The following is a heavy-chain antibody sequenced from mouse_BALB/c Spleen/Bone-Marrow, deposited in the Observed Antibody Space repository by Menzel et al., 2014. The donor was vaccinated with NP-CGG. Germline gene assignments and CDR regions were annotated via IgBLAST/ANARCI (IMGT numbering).Heavy chain of an antibody. J-gene: IGHJ3*01. CDR3: AREARTGAWFTY. D-gene: IGHD4-1*01. V-gene: IGHV1-4*02. CDR1: GYTFTSYT. Sequence: VQRVESGAELARPGASVKMSCKASGYTFTSYTIQWVKPRPGQGLEWIGYINPSSGYTDYNQKFKDKTTLTADKSSNTAYMQLTSLTSEDSAVYSCAREARTGAWFTYWGQGTLVTVSA. CDR2: INPSSGYT.